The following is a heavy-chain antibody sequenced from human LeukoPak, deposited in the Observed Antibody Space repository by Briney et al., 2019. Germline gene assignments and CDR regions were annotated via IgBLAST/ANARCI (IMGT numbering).Heavy chain of an antibody. V-gene: IGHV3-9*03. J-gene: IGHJ4*02. CDR3: AKDSRGGSRGYFDY. CDR2: ISWNSGSI. D-gene: IGHD1-26*01. CDR1: GFTFDDYA. Sequence: GGSLRLSCAASGFTFDDYAMHWVRQAPGKGLEWVSGISWNSGSIGYADSVKGRFTISRDNAKNSLYLQMNSLRAEDMALYYCAKDSRGGSRGYFDYWGQGTLVTVSS.